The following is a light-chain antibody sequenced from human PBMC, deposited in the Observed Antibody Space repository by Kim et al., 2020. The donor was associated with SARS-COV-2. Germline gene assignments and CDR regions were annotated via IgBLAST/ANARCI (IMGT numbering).Light chain of an antibody. V-gene: IGKV1-27*01. CDR2: PAS. J-gene: IGKJ1*01. CDR1: QGINNY. CDR3: QQTSRAPRT. Sequence: ASVGDRVTITCRESQGINNYLAWYQQKPGKVPKLLIYPASTLQSGVPSRFGGSGSGTDFTLTINSLQPEDVATYYCQQTSRAPRTFGQGTKVDIK.